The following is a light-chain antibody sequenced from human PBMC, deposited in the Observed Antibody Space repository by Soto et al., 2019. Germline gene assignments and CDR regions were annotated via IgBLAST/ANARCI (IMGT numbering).Light chain of an antibody. CDR3: HQYNIWHPYT. J-gene: IGKJ2*01. V-gene: IGKV3-15*01. CDR1: QRVSSN. CDR2: GAS. Sequence: EVVMTQSPATVSVSPGERATLSCRASQRVSSNLAWYHQKPGKDPRLLIYGASTRNTGTPARFSGSRSGTKFTITISSMQYAEGSVYYYHQYNIWHPYTFGQGTKLEIK.